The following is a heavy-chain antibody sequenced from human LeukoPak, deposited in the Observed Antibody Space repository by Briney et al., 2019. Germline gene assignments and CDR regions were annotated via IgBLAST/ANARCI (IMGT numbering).Heavy chain of an antibody. J-gene: IGHJ4*02. CDR1: GFTFSDYY. CDR3: TRAYYFGSGSYKFPFDY. D-gene: IGHD3-10*01. V-gene: IGHV3-11*04. CDR2: ISSSGSTI. Sequence: GGSLRLPCAASGFTFSDYYMSWIRQAPGKGLEWVSYISSSGSTIYYADSVKGRFTISRDNAKNSLYLQMNSLRAEDTAVYYCTRAYYFGSGSYKFPFDYWGQGTLVTVSS.